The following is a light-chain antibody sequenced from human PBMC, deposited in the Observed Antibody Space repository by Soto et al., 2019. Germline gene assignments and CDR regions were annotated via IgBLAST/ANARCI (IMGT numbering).Light chain of an antibody. CDR3: CSYAGNYIYV. Sequence: QSGLTQHRSVSLSPGQSVTISCTGTNSDVGAYNFVSWYQQLPGKAPKLMIYAVNKRPSGVPDRFSGSKSGNTASLTISGLLAEDEADYYCCSYAGNYIYVFGLGAKVTVL. CDR1: NSDVGAYNF. V-gene: IGLV2-11*01. CDR2: AVN. J-gene: IGLJ1*01.